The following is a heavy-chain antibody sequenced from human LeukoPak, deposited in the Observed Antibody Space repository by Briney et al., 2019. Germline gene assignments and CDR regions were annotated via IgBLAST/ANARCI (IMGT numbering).Heavy chain of an antibody. CDR1: GFTFSSYD. V-gene: IGHV3-13*01. Sequence: GGSLRLSCAASGFTFSSYDMHWVRQATGKGLEWVSAIGTAGDTHHPGSVKGRFTISRENAKKALYLQMNSLRAGDTAVYYCARGSGGAFDIWGQGTMVTVSS. J-gene: IGHJ3*02. CDR2: IGTAGDT. CDR3: ARGSGGAFDI. D-gene: IGHD3-16*01.